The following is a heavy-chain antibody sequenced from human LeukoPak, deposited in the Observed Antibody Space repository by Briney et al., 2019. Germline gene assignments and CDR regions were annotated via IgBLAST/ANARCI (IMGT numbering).Heavy chain of an antibody. J-gene: IGHJ4*02. CDR3: AKDRSSSWYPYYFDY. CDR1: GFTFSSYA. V-gene: IGHV3-23*01. Sequence: GGSLRLSCAASGFTFSSYAMSWVRQAPGTGLEWVSAISGSGGSTYYADSVKGRFTISRDNSKNTLYLQMNSLRAEDTAVYYCAKDRSSSWYPYYFDYWGQGTLVTVSS. D-gene: IGHD6-13*01. CDR2: ISGSGGST.